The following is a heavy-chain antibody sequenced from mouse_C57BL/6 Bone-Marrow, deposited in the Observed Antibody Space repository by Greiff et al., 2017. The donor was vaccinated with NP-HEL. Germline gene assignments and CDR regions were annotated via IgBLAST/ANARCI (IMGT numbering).Heavy chain of an antibody. D-gene: IGHD1-1*01. CDR1: GYTFTSYW. V-gene: IGHV1-64*01. CDR2: IHPNSGST. J-gene: IGHJ2*01. Sequence: QVQLQQPGAELVKPGASVKLSCKASGYTFTSYWMHWVKQRPGQGLEWIGMIHPNSGSTNYNEKFKSKATLTVDKSSSTAYMQLSSLTSEDSAVDDCARLDYHYGSSYGDYWGQGTTLTVSS. CDR3: ARLDYHYGSSYGDY.